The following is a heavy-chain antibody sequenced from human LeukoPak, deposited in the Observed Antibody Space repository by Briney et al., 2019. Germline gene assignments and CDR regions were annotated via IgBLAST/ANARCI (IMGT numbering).Heavy chain of an antibody. CDR1: GGSFSGYY. D-gene: IGHD3-10*01. J-gene: IGHJ4*02. CDR2: INHSGST. Sequence: KPSETLSLTCAVYGGSFSGYYWSWIRQPPGKGLEWIGEINHSGSTNYNRSLKSRVTISVDTSKNQFSLKLSSVTAADTAVYYCARGRGAPDYWGQGTLVTVSS. V-gene: IGHV4-34*01. CDR3: ARGRGAPDY.